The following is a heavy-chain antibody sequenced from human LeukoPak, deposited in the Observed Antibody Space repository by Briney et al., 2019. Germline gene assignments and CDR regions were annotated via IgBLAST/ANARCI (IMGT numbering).Heavy chain of an antibody. CDR3: ARPSAYGEDAFDV. J-gene: IGHJ3*01. CDR2: IYPIGSDT. D-gene: IGHD2-21*01. CDR1: GYTFTNYW. Sequence: GESLKISCKGSGYTFTNYWIAWVRQTPGKGLEWMGIIYPIGSDTRYSLSFRGQVTFSADKSISTAYLQWSSLKDSDTAMYYCARPSAYGEDAFDVWGQGTMVTVSS. V-gene: IGHV5-51*01.